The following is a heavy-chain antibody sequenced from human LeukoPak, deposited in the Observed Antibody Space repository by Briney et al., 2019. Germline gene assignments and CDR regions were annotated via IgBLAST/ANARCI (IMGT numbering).Heavy chain of an antibody. CDR1: GGSISSSSYY. D-gene: IGHD6-13*01. V-gene: IGHV4-39*07. J-gene: IGHJ4*02. CDR2: IYYSGST. CDR3: ARDRPGGSSLDY. Sequence: SETLSLTCTVPGGSISSSSYYWGWIRQPPGKGLEWIGSIYYSGSTYYNPSLKSRVTISVDTSKNQFSLKLSSVTAADTAVYYCARDRPGGSSLDYWGQGTLVTVSS.